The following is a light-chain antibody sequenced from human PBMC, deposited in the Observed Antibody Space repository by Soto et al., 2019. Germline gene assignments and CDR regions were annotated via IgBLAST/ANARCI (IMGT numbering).Light chain of an antibody. CDR3: QLSQKRRRWPPIE. J-gene: IGKJ5*01. V-gene: IGKV3-11*01. CDR2: DAS. Sequence: DIVLTQSPATLSLSPGNRVTLSCRANEGISHSLAWYQQKPGQAPRILIYDASFRATGIPERFSGSGSGTDFTLSISSLEPEDFAVYYCQLSQKRRRWPPIEFGHGTPL. CDR1: EGISHS.